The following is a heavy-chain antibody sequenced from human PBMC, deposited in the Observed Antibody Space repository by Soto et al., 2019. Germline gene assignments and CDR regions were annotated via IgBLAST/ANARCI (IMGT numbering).Heavy chain of an antibody. J-gene: IGHJ5*02. D-gene: IGHD4-17*01. CDR3: AHRTTTVTWWFDP. Sequence: QITLKESGPTLVKPTQTLTLTCTFSGFSITTSGVGVGWIRQPPGKAREWLALIYWDDDKRYSPSLKSRLTITKDTSKNPVVLTRTNMDPADTATYFGAHRTTTVTWWFDPWGQGTLVTVSS. V-gene: IGHV2-5*02. CDR2: IYWDDDK. CDR1: GFSITTSGVG.